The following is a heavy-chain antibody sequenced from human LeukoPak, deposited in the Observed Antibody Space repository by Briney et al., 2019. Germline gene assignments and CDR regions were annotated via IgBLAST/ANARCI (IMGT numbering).Heavy chain of an antibody. J-gene: IGHJ4*02. CDR1: GFTFSSYS. CDR3: AREHTEYSYGYLY. Sequence: GGSLRLSCAASGFTFSSYSMNWVRQAPGKGLEWVSSISSSSYIYYADSVKGRFTISRDNAKNSLYLQMNSLRAEDTAVYYCAREHTEYSYGYLYWGQGTLVTVSS. V-gene: IGHV3-21*01. D-gene: IGHD5-18*01. CDR2: ISSSSYI.